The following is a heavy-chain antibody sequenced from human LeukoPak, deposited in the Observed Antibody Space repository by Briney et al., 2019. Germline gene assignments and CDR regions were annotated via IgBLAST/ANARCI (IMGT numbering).Heavy chain of an antibody. V-gene: IGHV1-69*04. CDR2: IIPILGIA. D-gene: IGHD6-19*01. CDR3: ARSSSGWQVFDY. Sequence: ASVKVSCKASGGTFSSYAISWVRQAPGQGLEWMGRIIPILGIANYAQKFQGWVTMTRDTSISTAYMELSRLRSDDTAVYYCARSSSGWQVFDYWGQGTLVTVSS. J-gene: IGHJ4*02. CDR1: GGTFSSYA.